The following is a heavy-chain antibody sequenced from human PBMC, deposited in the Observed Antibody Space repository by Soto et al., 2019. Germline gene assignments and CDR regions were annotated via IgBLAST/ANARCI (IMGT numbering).Heavy chain of an antibody. D-gene: IGHD3-16*01. CDR3: ARDWGEQQRAFDI. J-gene: IGHJ3*02. CDR1: GGSISSYY. CDR2: IYYSGST. Sequence: SETLSLTCTVSGGSISSYYWSWIRQPPGKGLEWIGYIYYSGSTNYNPSLKSRVTISVDTSKNQFSLKLSSVTAAGTAVYYCARDWGEQQRAFDIWGQGTMVTVSS. V-gene: IGHV4-59*01.